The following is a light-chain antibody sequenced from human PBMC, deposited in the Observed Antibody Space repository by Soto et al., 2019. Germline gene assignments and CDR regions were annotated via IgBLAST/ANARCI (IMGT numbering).Light chain of an antibody. V-gene: IGKV1-5*01. J-gene: IGKJ4*01. CDR2: ETS. CDR3: QQYNSYPLT. Sequence: DIPMTQSPSTLSASVGDRVSITCRASQSIGRWLAWYQQKPGKAPKLLVYETSNLESGVPSRFSGSGSGTEFTLTISSLQPDDFATYYCQQYNSYPLTFGGGTKVDLK. CDR1: QSIGRW.